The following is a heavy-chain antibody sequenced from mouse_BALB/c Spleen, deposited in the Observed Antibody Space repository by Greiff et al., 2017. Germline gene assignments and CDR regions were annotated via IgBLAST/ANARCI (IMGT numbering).Heavy chain of an antibody. V-gene: IGHV1-80*01. CDR1: GYAFSSYW. CDR2: IYPGDGDT. J-gene: IGHJ2*01. Sequence: QVQLKQSGAELVRPGSSVKISCKASGYAFSSYWMNWVKQRPGQGLEWIGQIYPGDGDTNYNGKFKGKATLTADKSSSTAYMQLSSLTSEDSAVYFCARSSYYGNYVVDYWGQGTTLTVSS. D-gene: IGHD2-1*01. CDR3: ARSSYYGNYVVDY.